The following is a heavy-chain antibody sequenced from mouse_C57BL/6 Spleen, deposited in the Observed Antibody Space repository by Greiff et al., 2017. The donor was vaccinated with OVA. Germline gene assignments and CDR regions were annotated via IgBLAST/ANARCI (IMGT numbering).Heavy chain of an antibody. CDR2: ISSGSSTI. D-gene: IGHD1-1*01. J-gene: IGHJ1*03. CDR3: ARGAYYYGSSYVYFDV. V-gene: IGHV5-17*01. CDR1: GFTFSDYG. Sequence: EVQRVESGGGLVKPGGSLKLSCAASGFTFSDYGMHWVRQAPEKGLEWVAYISSGSSTIYYADTVKGRFTISRDNAKNTLFLQMTSLRSEDTAMYYCARGAYYYGSSYVYFDVWGTGTTVTVSS.